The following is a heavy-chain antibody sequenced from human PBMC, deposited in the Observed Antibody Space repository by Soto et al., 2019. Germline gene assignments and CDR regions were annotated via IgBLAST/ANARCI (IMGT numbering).Heavy chain of an antibody. Sequence: EVQLVESGGGLVQPGGSLRLSCTASGFIVSDTYMNWVRQAPGKGLEWVSDISNRGDTNYADAVRGRFSISRDIADNTLHLQMNNLRVEDTAVYYCAREPRYCRGGSCSITGDAFDIWGQGTMVTVSS. D-gene: IGHD2-15*01. CDR2: ISNRGDT. CDR1: GFIVSDTY. J-gene: IGHJ3*02. CDR3: AREPRYCRGGSCSITGDAFDI. V-gene: IGHV3-66*01.